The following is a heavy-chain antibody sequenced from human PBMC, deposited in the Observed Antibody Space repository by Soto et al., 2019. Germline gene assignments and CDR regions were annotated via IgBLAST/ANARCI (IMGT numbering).Heavy chain of an antibody. D-gene: IGHD3-10*01. Sequence: EVPLVESGGGLVQPGGSLRLSCAASGFTFSSYWMHWVRQAPGKGLVWVSRINSDGSSTSYADSVKARFTISRDNAKNTLYLQMNSLRAEDTAVYYCARDRGWFGEVPSDYWGQGTLVTVSS. CDR1: GFTFSSYW. CDR2: INSDGSST. V-gene: IGHV3-74*01. CDR3: ARDRGWFGEVPSDY. J-gene: IGHJ4*02.